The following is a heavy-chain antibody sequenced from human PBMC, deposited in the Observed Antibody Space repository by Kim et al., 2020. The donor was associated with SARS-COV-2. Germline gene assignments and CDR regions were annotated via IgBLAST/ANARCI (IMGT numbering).Heavy chain of an antibody. CDR2: ISWDGGST. CDR3: AKDVLAAAGVLVY. Sequence: GGSLRLSCAASGFTFDDYTMHWVRQAPGKGLEWVSLISWDGGSTYYADSVKGRFTISRDNNKNSMYLQMNSLRTEDTALYYFAKDVLAAAGVLVYWCQGTLVTVSS. J-gene: IGHJ4*02. D-gene: IGHD6-13*01. V-gene: IGHV3-43*01. CDR1: GFTFDDYT.